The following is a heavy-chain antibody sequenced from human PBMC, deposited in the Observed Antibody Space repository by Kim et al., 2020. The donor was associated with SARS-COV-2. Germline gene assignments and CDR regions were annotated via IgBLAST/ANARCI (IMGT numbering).Heavy chain of an antibody. J-gene: IGHJ4*02. CDR1: GGSISSSSYY. CDR3: ARHETDYDILTGSYY. D-gene: IGHD3-9*01. CDR2: IYYSGST. V-gene: IGHV4-39*01. Sequence: SETLSLTCTVSGGSISSSSYYWGWIRQPPGKGLEWIGSIYYSGSTYYNPSLKSRVTISVDTSKNQFSLKLSSVTAADTAVYYCARHETDYDILTGSYYWGQGTLVTVSS.